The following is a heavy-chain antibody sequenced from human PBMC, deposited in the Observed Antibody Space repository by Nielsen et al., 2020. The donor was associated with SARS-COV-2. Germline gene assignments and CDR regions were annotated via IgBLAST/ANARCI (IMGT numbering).Heavy chain of an antibody. J-gene: IGHJ4*02. CDR3: ARDLGGYGSGGTFDY. V-gene: IGHV3-48*03. CDR2: ISSSGSTI. CDR1: GFTFSSYE. Sequence: GGSLRLSCAASGFTFSSYEMNWVRQAPGKGLEWVSYISSSGSTIYYADSVKGRFTISRDNSKNTLYLQMNSLRAEDTAVYYCARDLGGYGSGGTFDYWGQGTLVTVSS. D-gene: IGHD3-10*01.